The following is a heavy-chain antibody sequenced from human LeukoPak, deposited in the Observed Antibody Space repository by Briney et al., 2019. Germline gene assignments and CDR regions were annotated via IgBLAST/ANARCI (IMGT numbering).Heavy chain of an antibody. CDR1: GFTFSSYA. V-gene: IGHV3-23*01. D-gene: IGHD1-26*01. CDR3: AKDSPPLYSGGYYSDRAFDI. Sequence: TGGSLRLSCAASGFTFSSYAMSWVRQAPGKGLEWVSAISGSGGSTYYADSVKGRFTISRDNSKNTLYLQMNSLRAEDTAVYYCAKDSPPLYSGGYYSDRAFDIWGQGTMVTVSS. CDR2: ISGSGGST. J-gene: IGHJ3*02.